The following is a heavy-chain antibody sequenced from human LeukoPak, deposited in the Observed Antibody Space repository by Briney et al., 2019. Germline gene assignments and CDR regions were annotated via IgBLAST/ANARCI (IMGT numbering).Heavy chain of an antibody. CDR3: VRSKSGTYGWFDP. Sequence: PSDTLSLTRTVSGGSISNYFWSWIRQPPGKGLEWIGYIYYTGSANYSPSLKGRVTISIDTSKTQFSLKVSSVTAADTAIYYCVRSKSGTYGWFDPWGRGTLVTVFS. D-gene: IGHD4-17*01. CDR1: GGSISNYF. J-gene: IGHJ5*02. V-gene: IGHV4-59*07. CDR2: IYYTGSA.